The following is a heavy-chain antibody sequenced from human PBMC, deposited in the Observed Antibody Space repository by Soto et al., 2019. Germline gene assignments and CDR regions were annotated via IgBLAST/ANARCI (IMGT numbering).Heavy chain of an antibody. Sequence: QVQLVQSGSELKKPGASVKVSCKASGYTFTSYAMNWVRQAPGQGLEWMGWINTNTGNPTYAQGFTGRFVFSLDTSVSTAYLQICSLKAEDTAVYYCAIRDLLRPYCSGGSCYLDYYYYGMDVWGQGTTVTVSS. CDR3: AIRDLLRPYCSGGSCYLDYYYYGMDV. D-gene: IGHD2-15*01. CDR2: INTNTGNP. CDR1: GYTFTSYA. J-gene: IGHJ6*02. V-gene: IGHV7-4-1*01.